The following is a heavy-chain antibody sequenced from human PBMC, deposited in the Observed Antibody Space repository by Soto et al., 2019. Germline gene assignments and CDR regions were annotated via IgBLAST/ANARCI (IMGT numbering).Heavy chain of an antibody. CDR1: GGTFRNYP. J-gene: IGHJ4*02. CDR3: ARGPLVVLNYFES. CDR2: IFPLTDIP. V-gene: IGHV1-69*02. Sequence: QVQLVQSGTEVKKPGSSVKVSCKASGGTFRNYPINWVRQAPGQGLEWMGSIFPLTDIPDYAQNFQARLTXXXDXXPSTAYMELSSLTSADTAMYFCARGPLVVLNYFESWGQGTLVTVSS.